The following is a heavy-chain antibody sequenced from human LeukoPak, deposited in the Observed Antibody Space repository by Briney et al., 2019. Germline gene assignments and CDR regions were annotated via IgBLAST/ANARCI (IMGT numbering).Heavy chain of an antibody. CDR2: IYTSGST. CDR1: GGSVSSGSYY. V-gene: IGHV4-61*02. CDR3: ARGTGSPLYWFDP. D-gene: IGHD3/OR15-3a*01. Sequence: SETLSLTCTVSGGSVSSGSYYWSWIRQPARRGLGWIGRIYTSGSTNYNPSLKSRVTVSVDMSKNQFSLKLSSVTAADTAVYYCARGTGSPLYWFDPWGQGTLVTVSS. J-gene: IGHJ5*02.